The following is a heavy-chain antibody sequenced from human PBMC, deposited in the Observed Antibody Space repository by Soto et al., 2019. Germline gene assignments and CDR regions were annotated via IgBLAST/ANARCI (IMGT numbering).Heavy chain of an antibody. J-gene: IGHJ4*02. CDR3: ARDEIRGSAAMKTY. V-gene: IGHV4-4*02. CDR1: GDSISSGAW. CDR2: IYHSGNT. Sequence: SETLSLTCAVSGDSISSGAWWSWVRQSPGKGLQWIGEIYHSGNTRNNPSLKSRISMSVDTSKNQFSLILSSVSAADTAVYYCARDEIRGSAAMKTYWGLGTLVTVSS.